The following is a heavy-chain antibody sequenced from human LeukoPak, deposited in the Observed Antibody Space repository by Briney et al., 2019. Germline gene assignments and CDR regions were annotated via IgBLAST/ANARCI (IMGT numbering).Heavy chain of an antibody. J-gene: IGHJ3*02. Sequence: PSGTLSLTCAVSGGSSSSSNWWNWVRQPPGKGLEWIGEIDHRGRTNYNPSLKSRVTISVDKSKNQISLKLSSVTAADTAVYYCARGRKLYSSGWYGYAFDIWGQGTMVTVSS. CDR1: GGSSSSSNW. CDR3: ARGRKLYSSGWYGYAFDI. CDR2: IDHRGRT. V-gene: IGHV4-4*02. D-gene: IGHD6-19*01.